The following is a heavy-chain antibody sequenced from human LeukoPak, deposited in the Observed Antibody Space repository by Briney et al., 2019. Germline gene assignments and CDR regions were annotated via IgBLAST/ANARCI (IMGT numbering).Heavy chain of an antibody. J-gene: IGHJ5*02. Sequence: GGSLRLTCTASAFTFSSYWMHWVRQTPGKGLVCVSRINTDGSTTRYADSVEGRFTISRDNAKNTLYLQMNSLRADDTAVYYCARGDYGSYSWFPSWGQGTLVTVSS. D-gene: IGHD4-23*01. V-gene: IGHV3-74*01. CDR3: ARGDYGSYSWFPS. CDR1: AFTFSSYW. CDR2: INTDGSTT.